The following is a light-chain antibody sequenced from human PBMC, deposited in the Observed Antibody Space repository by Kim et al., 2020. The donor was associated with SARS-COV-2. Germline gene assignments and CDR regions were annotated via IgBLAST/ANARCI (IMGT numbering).Light chain of an antibody. CDR1: QSGSRSS. V-gene: IGKV3-20*01. CDR2: SVS. J-gene: IGKJ2*03. CDR3: QQYGSSPYS. Sequence: LSPGERATLSCNTSQSGSRSSLAWYQQKPGQAPRLLIYSVSTRATGIPDRFSGSGSGTDFTLVISRLEPEDFAVYYCQQYGSSPYSFGQGTKLEI.